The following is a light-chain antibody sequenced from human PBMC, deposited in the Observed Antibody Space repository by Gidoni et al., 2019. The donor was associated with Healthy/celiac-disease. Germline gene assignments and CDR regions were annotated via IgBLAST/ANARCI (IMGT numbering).Light chain of an antibody. CDR2: AAS. CDR3: QQSYSTPLYT. J-gene: IGKJ2*01. V-gene: IGKV1-39*01. CDR1: QSISSY. Sequence: DIKMTPSPSSLSASVGDRVTITCRGSQSISSYLNWYQQKPGKAPKLLIYAASSLQSGVPSRFSGSGSGTDFTLTISSLQPEDFATYYCQQSYSTPLYTFGQGTKLEIK.